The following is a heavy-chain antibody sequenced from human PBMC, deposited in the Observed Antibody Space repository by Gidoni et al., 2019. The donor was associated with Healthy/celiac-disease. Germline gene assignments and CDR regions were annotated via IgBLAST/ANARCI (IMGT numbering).Heavy chain of an antibody. Sequence: QVQLVQSGAEVKKPGSSVKVSCKASGGTFSSYAISWVRQAPGQGLEWMGGIIPIVGTANYAQKFQGRVTITADESTSTAYMELSSLRSEDTAVYYCARGARQQLAGSDAFDIWGQGTMVTVSS. V-gene: IGHV1-69*01. D-gene: IGHD6-13*01. J-gene: IGHJ3*02. CDR3: ARGARQQLAGSDAFDI. CDR2: IIPIVGTA. CDR1: GGTFSSYA.